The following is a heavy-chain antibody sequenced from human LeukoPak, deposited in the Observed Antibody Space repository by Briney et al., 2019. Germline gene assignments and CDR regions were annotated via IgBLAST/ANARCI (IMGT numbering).Heavy chain of an antibody. Sequence: MTSETLSLTCAVYGGSFSGYYWSWIRQPPGKGLEWIGEIYHSGSTNYNPSLKSRVTISVDRSKNQFSLKLSSVTAADTAVYYCARRWFGDAFDIWGQGTMVTVSS. CDR3: ARRWFGDAFDI. CDR1: GGSFSGYY. V-gene: IGHV4-34*01. D-gene: IGHD3-10*01. CDR2: IYHSGST. J-gene: IGHJ3*02.